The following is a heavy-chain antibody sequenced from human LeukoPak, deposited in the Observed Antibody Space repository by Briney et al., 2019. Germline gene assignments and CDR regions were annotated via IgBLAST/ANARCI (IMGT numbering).Heavy chain of an antibody. Sequence: SETLSLTCTVSGGSISSYYWSWIRQPPGKGLEWIGYIYYSGSTNYNPSLKSRVTISVDTSKNQFSLKLSSVTAADTAVYYCARDRAARPLFGYYGMNVWGQGTTVTVSS. CDR3: ARDRAARPLFGYYGMNV. CDR1: GGSISSYY. V-gene: IGHV4-59*01. CDR2: IYYSGST. D-gene: IGHD6-6*01. J-gene: IGHJ6*02.